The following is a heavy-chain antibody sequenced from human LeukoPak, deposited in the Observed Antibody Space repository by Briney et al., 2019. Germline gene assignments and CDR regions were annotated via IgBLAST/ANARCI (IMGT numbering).Heavy chain of an antibody. CDR2: ISSRGSTI. V-gene: IGHV3-48*03. D-gene: IGHD3-3*01. CDR1: GFTFSSYE. Sequence: GGSLRLSCAASGFTFSSYEMNWVRQAPGKGLEWVSYISSRGSTIYYADSVKGRFTISRDNAKNSLYLQMNSLRAEDTAVYCCARASISDDFWSGYYGGMDVWGQGTTVTVSS. J-gene: IGHJ6*02. CDR3: ARASISDDFWSGYYGGMDV.